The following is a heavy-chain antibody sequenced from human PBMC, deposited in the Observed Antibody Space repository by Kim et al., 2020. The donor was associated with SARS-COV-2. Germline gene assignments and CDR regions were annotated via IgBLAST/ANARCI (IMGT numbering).Heavy chain of an antibody. CDR2: IYYSGST. J-gene: IGHJ4*02. D-gene: IGHD3-22*01. V-gene: IGHV4-31*03. Sequence: SETLSLTCTVSGVSISSGGYYWSWIRQHPGKGLEWIGYIYYSGSTYYNPSLKSRVTISVDTSKNQFSLKLSSVTAADTAVYYCARGVGGGYDSSGYYYPYYFDYWGQGTLVTVSS. CDR1: GVSISSGGYY. CDR3: ARGVGGGYDSSGYYYPYYFDY.